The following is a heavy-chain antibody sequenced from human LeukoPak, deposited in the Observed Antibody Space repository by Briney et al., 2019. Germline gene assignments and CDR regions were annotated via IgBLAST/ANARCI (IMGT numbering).Heavy chain of an antibody. V-gene: IGHV3-66*02. CDR1: GYTVSSNY. CDR3: ARGLGIAVADIGEAFDI. J-gene: IGHJ3*02. Sequence: PGWSLRLSCAASGYTVSSNYMSWVRQAPGKGLEWVSVIYSGGSTYYADSVKGRFTISRDNSKNTLYLQMNSLRAEDTAVDYCARGLGIAVADIGEAFDIWGQGTMVTVSS. D-gene: IGHD6-19*01. CDR2: IYSGGST.